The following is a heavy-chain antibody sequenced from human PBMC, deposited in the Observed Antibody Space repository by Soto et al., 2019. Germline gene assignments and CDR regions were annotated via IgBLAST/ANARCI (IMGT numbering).Heavy chain of an antibody. CDR2: ITAFSGDT. V-gene: IGHV1-18*01. D-gene: IGHD6-13*01. CDR1: GYTFTSYG. CDR3: ARVLRIATAGDAFDI. Sequence: QVQLVQSGAEVKKPGASVKVSCKASGYTFTSYGFSWVRQAPGQGLEWMGWITAFSGDTKYAQSLQGRVTMTTDTSTSTAYMELRSLRSDETAVYYCARVLRIATAGDAFDIWGQGTTVTVSS. J-gene: IGHJ3*02.